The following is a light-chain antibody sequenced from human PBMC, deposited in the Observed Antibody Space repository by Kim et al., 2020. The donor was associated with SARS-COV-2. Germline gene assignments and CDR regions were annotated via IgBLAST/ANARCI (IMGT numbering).Light chain of an antibody. CDR3: QSYDNGNQV. CDR1: SGSIARND. CDR2: EDS. J-gene: IGLJ3*02. Sequence: NFMLTQPHSVSESPGKTITISCTGSSGSIARNDVQWYQQRPGSAPTTVIYEDSKRPSGVPDRFSGSIDTASNSASLTISGLKTEDEADYYCQSYDNGNQVFGGGTQLTFL. V-gene: IGLV6-57*02.